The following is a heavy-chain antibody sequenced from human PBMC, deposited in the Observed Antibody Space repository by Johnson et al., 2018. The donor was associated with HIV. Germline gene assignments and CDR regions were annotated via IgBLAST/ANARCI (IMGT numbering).Heavy chain of an antibody. CDR2: TNIDGRSV. Sequence: VQLVESGGGLVQPGGSLRLSCAASGLIFSRSWIHWVRQAPGKGLVWVSRTNIDGRSVRYADFVTGRFTFSSDNAKNKLYLQMNSLRAEDTAVYYCARDQGGSSMRWLQSTGFAFDIWGQGTMVTVSS. J-gene: IGHJ3*02. D-gene: IGHD5-24*01. V-gene: IGHV3-74*01. CDR3: ARDQGGSSMRWLQSTGFAFDI. CDR1: GLIFSRSW.